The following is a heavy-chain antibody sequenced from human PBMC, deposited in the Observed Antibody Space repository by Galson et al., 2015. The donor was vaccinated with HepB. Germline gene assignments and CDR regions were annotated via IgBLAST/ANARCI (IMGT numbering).Heavy chain of an antibody. V-gene: IGHV1-18*01. J-gene: IGHJ6*03. Sequence: SVKVSCKASGYTFTSYGISWVRQAPGQGLEWMGWISAYNGNTNYAQKLQGRVTMTTDTSTSTAYMELRSLRSDDTAVYYCARVSGADYYYYYMDVWGKGTTVTVSS. D-gene: IGHD4-17*01. CDR1: GYTFTSYG. CDR3: ARVSGADYYYYYMDV. CDR2: ISAYNGNT.